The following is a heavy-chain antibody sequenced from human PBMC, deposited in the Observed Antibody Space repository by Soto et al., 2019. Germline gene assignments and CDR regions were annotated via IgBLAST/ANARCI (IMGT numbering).Heavy chain of an antibody. CDR1: GFTFTNYA. D-gene: IGHD6-13*01. CDR2: IWFDGSEQ. V-gene: IGHV3-33*06. Sequence: QVQLVESGGGVVQPGRSLRLSCAASGFTFTNYAMHWVRQAPGKGLEWVAVIWFDGSEQNYADSVKGRFAISRDNFKNTLYLQMNSLSPEDTAVYYCAKDDAGIAATGTGFDYWGQGTLVSVSA. CDR3: AKDDAGIAATGTGFDY. J-gene: IGHJ4*02.